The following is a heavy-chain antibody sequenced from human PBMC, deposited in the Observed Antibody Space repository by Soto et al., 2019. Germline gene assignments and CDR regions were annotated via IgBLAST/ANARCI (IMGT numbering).Heavy chain of an antibody. Sequence: EVQLVESGGGLVKPGGSLRLSCAASGFTFSSYSMNWVRQAPGKGLEWVSSISSSSSYIYYADSVKGRFSISRDNGKNSLYLQMNSLRAEDTAVYYCATGGYGGNSGGYFDYWGQGTLVTVSS. CDR1: GFTFSSYS. J-gene: IGHJ4*02. CDR2: ISSSSSYI. CDR3: ATGGYGGNSGGYFDY. D-gene: IGHD5-18*01. V-gene: IGHV3-21*01.